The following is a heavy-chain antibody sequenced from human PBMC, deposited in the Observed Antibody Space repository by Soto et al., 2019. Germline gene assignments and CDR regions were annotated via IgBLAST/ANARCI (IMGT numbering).Heavy chain of an antibody. J-gene: IGHJ3*02. D-gene: IGHD3-10*01. CDR1: GYTFTSYY. V-gene: IGHV1-18*04. CDR2: ISAYNGNT. Sequence: GASVKVSCKASGYTFTSYYMHWVRQETGQGLEWMGWISAYNGNTNYAQKLQGRVTMTTDTSTSTAYMELRSLRSDDTAVYYCARVKQDVLLWFGDPEGAFDIWGQGTMVTVSS. CDR3: ARVKQDVLLWFGDPEGAFDI.